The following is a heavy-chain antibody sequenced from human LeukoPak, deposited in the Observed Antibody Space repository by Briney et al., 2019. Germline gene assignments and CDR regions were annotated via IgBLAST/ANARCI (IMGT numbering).Heavy chain of an antibody. CDR2: IYYSGST. CDR1: GGSISSYY. V-gene: IGHV4-59*08. CDR3: ARGAIFGVVIPPVDY. Sequence: PSETLSLTCTVSGGSISSYYWSWIRQPPGKGLEWIGYIYYSGSTYYNPSLKSRVTISVDTSKNQFSLKLSSVTAADTAVYYCARGAIFGVVIPPVDYWGQGTLVTVSS. J-gene: IGHJ4*02. D-gene: IGHD3-3*01.